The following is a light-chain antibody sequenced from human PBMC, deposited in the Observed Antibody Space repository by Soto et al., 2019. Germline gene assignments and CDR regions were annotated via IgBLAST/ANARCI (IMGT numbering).Light chain of an antibody. Sequence: QSVLTQPASVSGSPGQSITISCTGTSSDDGGYNYVSWYQQHPGKAPKLMIYDVSNRPSGVSNRFSGSKSGNTASLTISGLQAEDEADYYCSSYTSSSTLGYVFGTGTKVTVL. J-gene: IGLJ1*01. CDR2: DVS. CDR3: SSYTSSSTLGYV. V-gene: IGLV2-14*01. CDR1: SSDDGGYNY.